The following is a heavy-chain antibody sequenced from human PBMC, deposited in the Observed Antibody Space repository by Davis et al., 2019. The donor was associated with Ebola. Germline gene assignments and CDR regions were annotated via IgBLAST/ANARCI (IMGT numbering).Heavy chain of an antibody. D-gene: IGHD6-19*01. CDR3: ASHSSGWVDYYYGMDV. Sequence: GSLRLSCTVSGGSISSYYWSWIRQPPGKGLEWIGEINHSGSTNYHPSLKSRVTIPVDTSKNQFSLKLSSVTAADTAVYYCASHSSGWVDYYYGMDVWGQGATVTVSS. CDR2: INHSGST. J-gene: IGHJ6*02. V-gene: IGHV4-34*01. CDR1: GGSISSYY.